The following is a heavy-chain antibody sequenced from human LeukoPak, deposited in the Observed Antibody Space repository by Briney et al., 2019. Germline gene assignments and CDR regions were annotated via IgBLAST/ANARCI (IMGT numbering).Heavy chain of an antibody. CDR3: AKDGGGYYYDSSGSNFDY. Sequence: GRSLRLSCAASGFTFDDYAMHWVRQAPGKGLEWVPGISWNSGSIGYADSVKGRFTISRDNAKNSLYLQMNSLRAEDTALYYCAKDGGGYYYDSSGSNFDYWGQGTLVTVSS. J-gene: IGHJ4*02. CDR1: GFTFDDYA. CDR2: ISWNSGSI. D-gene: IGHD3-22*01. V-gene: IGHV3-9*01.